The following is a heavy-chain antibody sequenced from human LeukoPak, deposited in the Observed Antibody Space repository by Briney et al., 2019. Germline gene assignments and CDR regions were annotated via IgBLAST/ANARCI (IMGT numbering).Heavy chain of an antibody. D-gene: IGHD3-10*01. CDR3: ARGSSYGSGIYYYYYYMDV. V-gene: IGHV1-69*13. CDR2: IIPIFGTA. J-gene: IGHJ6*03. CDR1: GGTFSSYA. Sequence: SVKVSCKASGGTFSSYAISWVRQAPGQGLEWMGGIIPIFGTANYAQKFQGRVTITADESTSTAYMELSSLRSEDTAVYYCARGSSYGSGIYYYYYYMDVWDKGTTVTVSS.